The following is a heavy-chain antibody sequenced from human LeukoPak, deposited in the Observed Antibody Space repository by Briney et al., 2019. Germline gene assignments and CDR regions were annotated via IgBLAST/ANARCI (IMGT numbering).Heavy chain of an antibody. V-gene: IGHV1-2*02. CDR2: INPNSGGT. Sequence: ASVKVSCKASGYTFTGYYMHWVRQAPGQGLEWMGWINPNSGGTNYAQKFQGRVTMTRDTSISTAYMELSRLRSDDTAVYYCARGRRSSSRHDALDVWGQGTMVTVSS. CDR3: ARGRRSSSRHDALDV. D-gene: IGHD6-13*01. J-gene: IGHJ3*01. CDR1: GYTFTGYY.